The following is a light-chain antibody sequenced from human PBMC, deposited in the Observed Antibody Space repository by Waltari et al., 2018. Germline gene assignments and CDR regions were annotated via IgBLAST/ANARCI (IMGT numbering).Light chain of an antibody. V-gene: IGKV1-33*01. CDR1: QDIKKY. J-gene: IGKJ4*01. CDR3: QKYVNLPLT. Sequence: DIQMTQSPSSLSASVGDRVTITCQARQDIKKYLSWYQQKPGKAPNLLIYDASKLQTGVPSRFSGSGSGTDFTLTISRLQPEDIATYYCQKYVNLPLTYGGGTKVEIK. CDR2: DAS.